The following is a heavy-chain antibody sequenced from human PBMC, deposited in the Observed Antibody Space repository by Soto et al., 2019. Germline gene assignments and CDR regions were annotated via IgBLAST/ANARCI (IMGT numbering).Heavy chain of an antibody. V-gene: IGHV3-21*01. J-gene: IGHJ4*02. CDR1: GLTFNTYT. D-gene: IGHD2-2*01. CDR3: ARETYCSSTSCYLDY. CDR2: VSSSSIYI. Sequence: GGSLRLSCAASGLTFNTYTLAWVRQDPGRGLEWVSSVSSSSIYIHYGDSVKGRFTISRDNAQNSVYLQMDSLRADDTAVYYCARETYCSSTSCYLDYWGRGTLVTVSS.